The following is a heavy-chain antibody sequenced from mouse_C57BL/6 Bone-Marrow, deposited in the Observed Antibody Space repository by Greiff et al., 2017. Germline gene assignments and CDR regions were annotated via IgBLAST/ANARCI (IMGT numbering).Heavy chain of an antibody. J-gene: IGHJ4*01. V-gene: IGHV1-62-2*01. CDR3: ARWGYAMDY. CDR2: FYPGSGSI. Sequence: QVQLQQSGAELVKPGASVKLSCKASGYTFTEYTIHWVKQRSGQGLEWIGWFYPGSGSIKYNEKFKGKATFTADTSSNTAYMQLSSLTTEDSAIYYCARWGYAMDYWGQGTSVTVSS. CDR1: GYTFTEYT.